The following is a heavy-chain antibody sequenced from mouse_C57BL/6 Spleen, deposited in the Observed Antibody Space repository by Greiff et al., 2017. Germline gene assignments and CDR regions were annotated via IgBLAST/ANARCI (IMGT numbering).Heavy chain of an antibody. CDR1: GYTFTSSW. V-gene: IGHV1-61*01. CDR2: IYPSASEP. D-gene: IGHD2-5*01. J-gene: IGHJ2*01. Sequence: QVQLQQPGAELVRPGSSVKLSCKASGYTFTSSWMDWVKQRPGPGLEWIGNIYPSASEPHSNQKFKDKAPLTVDKSSSTAYMQLSSETSEDSAVYYRARDYSNLDYWGKGTTLTVSS. CDR3: ARDYSNLDY.